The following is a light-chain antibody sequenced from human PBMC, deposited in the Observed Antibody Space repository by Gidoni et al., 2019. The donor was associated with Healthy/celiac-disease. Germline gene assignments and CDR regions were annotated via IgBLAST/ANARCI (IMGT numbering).Light chain of an antibody. CDR2: DAS. CDR3: QQYDNLIFT. J-gene: IGKJ3*01. V-gene: IGKV1-33*01. CDR1: QDISNY. Sequence: DIQRSQAPSSLSASVGDRVTITCQASQDISNYLNWYQQKPGKAPKLLIYDASNLETGVPSRFSGSGSGTDFTFTISSLQPEDIATYYCQQYDNLIFTFXPXTKVDIK.